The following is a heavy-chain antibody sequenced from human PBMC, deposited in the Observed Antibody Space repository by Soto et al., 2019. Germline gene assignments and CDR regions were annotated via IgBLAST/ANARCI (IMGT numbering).Heavy chain of an antibody. V-gene: IGHV3-23*01. D-gene: IGHD2-21*01. CDR1: GFTFSSYA. CDR2: ISVTGDT. Sequence: EGQLLESGGGLVQPGGSLRLSCAASGFTFSSYAMNWVRQVPGKGPEWVSHISVTGDTYYADSMKGRFTISRDNSKNTLFLQMNSLRAEDTAVYYCAKSLSMATSFDYWGQGTPVTVSS. CDR3: AKSLSMATSFDY. J-gene: IGHJ4*02.